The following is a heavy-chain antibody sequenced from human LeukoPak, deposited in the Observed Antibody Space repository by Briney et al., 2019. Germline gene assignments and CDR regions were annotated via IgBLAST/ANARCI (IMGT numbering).Heavy chain of an antibody. CDR1: GFTFSSYC. V-gene: IGHV3-7*05. D-gene: IGHD3-10*01. CDR2: IKQDGSDK. Sequence: GGSVRLSCAASGFTFSSYCMNWVRQAPGKGLEWVANIKQDGSDKYYVDSVKGRFTIARDNAKNAQYLEMISLRAEDTALYYCARGHFGQNDWSFDLWGRGTLVTVSS. J-gene: IGHJ2*01. CDR3: ARGHFGQNDWSFDL.